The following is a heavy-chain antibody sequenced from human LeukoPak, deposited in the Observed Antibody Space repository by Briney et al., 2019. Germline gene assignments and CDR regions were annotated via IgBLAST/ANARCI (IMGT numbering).Heavy chain of an antibody. Sequence: PGGSLRLSCATSGLTFIDYWMNWVRQAPGRELEWVANIKPDGSEKYYVDSVKGRFAISRDNAKNEVYLEMNSLRAEDTGVYYCSGRDSSRSPRAYWGQGTLVSVSS. CDR3: SGRDSSRSPRAY. V-gene: IGHV3-7*01. CDR1: GLTFIDYW. D-gene: IGHD2-2*01. CDR2: IKPDGSEK. J-gene: IGHJ4*02.